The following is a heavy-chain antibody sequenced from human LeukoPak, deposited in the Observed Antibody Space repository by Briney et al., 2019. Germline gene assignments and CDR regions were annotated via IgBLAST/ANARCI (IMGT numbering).Heavy chain of an antibody. CDR3: ARGSNSYPYCYDY. CDR1: GFTFSSYW. Sequence: PGGALRLSCAASGFTFSSYWMSWVRQAPGKGLEWVTNIKRDESEIYYVDSVKGRFTGSRDNAKNSLHLQMNSLRAEDTAVYYCARGSNSYPYCYDYWGQGILVTVSS. CDR2: IKRDESEI. J-gene: IGHJ4*02. V-gene: IGHV3-7*04. D-gene: IGHD2-2*01.